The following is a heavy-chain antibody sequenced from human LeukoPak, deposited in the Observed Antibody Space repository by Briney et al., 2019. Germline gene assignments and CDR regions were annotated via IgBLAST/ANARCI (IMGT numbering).Heavy chain of an antibody. CDR2: NENGGTT. D-gene: IGHD2-21*01. CDR3: AKDFRIGYSAHFDY. J-gene: IGHJ4*02. CDR1: GFTVSGNY. V-gene: IGHV3-53*01. Sequence: PGGSLRLSCAASGFTVSGNYMIWVRQAPEKGLEFVSGNENGGTTYYADSVKGRFSISRDNSKNTLYLQMDSLRGEDTAVYYCAKDFRIGYSAHFDYWGQGALVTVSS.